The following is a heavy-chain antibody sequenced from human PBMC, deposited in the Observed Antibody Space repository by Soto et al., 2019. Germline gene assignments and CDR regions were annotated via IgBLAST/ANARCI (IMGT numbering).Heavy chain of an antibody. J-gene: IGHJ6*03. CDR3: TRVRHYDFWSGYYPTDYYYYYMDV. V-gene: IGHV3-49*03. D-gene: IGHD3-3*01. CDR2: IRSKAYGGTT. Sequence: GGSLRISCAASGFTFSNAWINWFRQAPGKGLEWVGFIRSKAYGGTTEYAASVKGRFTISRDDSKSIAYLQMNSLKTEDTAVYYCTRVRHYDFWSGYYPTDYYYYYMDVWGKGTTVTVSS. CDR1: GFTFSNAW.